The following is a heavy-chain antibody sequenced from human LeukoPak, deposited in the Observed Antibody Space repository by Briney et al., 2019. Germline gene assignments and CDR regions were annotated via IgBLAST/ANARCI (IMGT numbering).Heavy chain of an antibody. D-gene: IGHD1-26*01. Sequence: GGSLRLSCAASGFTFSSYAMSWVRQAPGKGLEWVSAISGSGGSTYYADSMKGRFTISRDNSKNTLYLQMNSLRAEDTAVYYCAKDRGSYYDSWFDPWGQGTLVTVSS. CDR1: GFTFSSYA. CDR3: AKDRGSYYDSWFDP. V-gene: IGHV3-23*01. J-gene: IGHJ5*02. CDR2: ISGSGGST.